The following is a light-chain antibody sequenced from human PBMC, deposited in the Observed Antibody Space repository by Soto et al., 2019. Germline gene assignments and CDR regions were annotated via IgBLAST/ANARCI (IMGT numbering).Light chain of an antibody. J-gene: IGKJ4*01. CDR2: WAS. CDR3: QQYYSTPLS. CDR1: QSVLYRSNNNNY. Sequence: DIVMTQSPDSLAVSLGERATINCKSSQSVLYRSNNNNYLAWYQQKPGQPPKLLVYWASTRESGVPDRFSGSGSGTDFTLTISSLQAEDVAVYYCQQYYSTPLSFGGGTKGDIK. V-gene: IGKV4-1*01.